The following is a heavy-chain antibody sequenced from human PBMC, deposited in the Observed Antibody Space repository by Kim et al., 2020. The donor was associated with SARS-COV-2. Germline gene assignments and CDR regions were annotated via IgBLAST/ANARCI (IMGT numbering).Heavy chain of an antibody. V-gene: IGHV3-11*05. CDR1: GFTFSDYY. Sequence: GGSLRLSCAASGFTFSDYYMSWIRQAPGKGLEWVSYISSSSSYTNYADSVKGRFTISRDNAKNSLYLQMNSLRAEDTAVYYCARGGIRQLEIDYWGQGTLVTVSS. D-gene: IGHD6-6*01. J-gene: IGHJ4*02. CDR2: ISSSSSYT. CDR3: ARGGIRQLEIDY.